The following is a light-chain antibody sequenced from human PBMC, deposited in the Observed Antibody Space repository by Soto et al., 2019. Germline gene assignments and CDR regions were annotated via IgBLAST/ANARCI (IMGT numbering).Light chain of an antibody. V-gene: IGKV1-5*01. Sequence: DLQISQSPSTLSASVGDRVTITCRASQSISSWLAWYQQKPGKAPKLLIYDASSLESGVPLRFSGSGSGTDFTLTISSLQPDDFATYYCQEYSSYSTFGGGTKV. J-gene: IGKJ4*01. CDR1: QSISSW. CDR2: DAS. CDR3: QEYSSYST.